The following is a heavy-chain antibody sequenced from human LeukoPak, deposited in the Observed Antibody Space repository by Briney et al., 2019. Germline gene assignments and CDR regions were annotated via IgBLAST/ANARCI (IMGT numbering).Heavy chain of an antibody. CDR2: IIPIFGTA. Sequence: GASVKVSCKASGGTFSSYAISWVRQAPGQGLEWMGGIIPIFGTANYAQKFQGRVTITADESTSTAYMELSSLRSEDTAVYYCARSGPLRFSEERAAFDIWGQGTMVTVSS. J-gene: IGHJ3*02. D-gene: IGHD3-3*01. V-gene: IGHV1-69*13. CDR1: GGTFSSYA. CDR3: ARSGPLRFSEERAAFDI.